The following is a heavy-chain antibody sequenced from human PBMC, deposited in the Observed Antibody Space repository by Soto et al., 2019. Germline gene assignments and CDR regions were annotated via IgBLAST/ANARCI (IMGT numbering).Heavy chain of an antibody. CDR1: GYTFTNYG. Sequence: QAQLAQSGAEVKKPGASVNISCKASGYTFTNYGFIWVRQAPGHGLEWVGWISPYNGKTEYAQQFQGRVTMTRDKPTSTAYMELRSLRSDDTAVYYCARDIYGGNCCDAFDIWGQGTMVTVSS. J-gene: IGHJ3*02. CDR3: ARDIYGGNCCDAFDI. V-gene: IGHV1-18*01. CDR2: ISPYNGKT. D-gene: IGHD2-15*01.